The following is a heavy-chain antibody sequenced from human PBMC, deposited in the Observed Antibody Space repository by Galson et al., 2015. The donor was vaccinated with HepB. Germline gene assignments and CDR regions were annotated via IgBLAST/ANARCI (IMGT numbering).Heavy chain of an antibody. Sequence: SVKVSCKASGYTFTGYYMHWVRQAPGQGLEWMGRINPNSGGTNYAQKFQGRVTMTTDTSTTTAYMELRSLRSDDTAVYYCVRALKYSETRGDYWGQGTLVTVSS. J-gene: IGHJ4*02. V-gene: IGHV1-2*06. D-gene: IGHD2/OR15-2a*01. CDR2: INPNSGGT. CDR3: VRALKYSETRGDY. CDR1: GYTFTGYY.